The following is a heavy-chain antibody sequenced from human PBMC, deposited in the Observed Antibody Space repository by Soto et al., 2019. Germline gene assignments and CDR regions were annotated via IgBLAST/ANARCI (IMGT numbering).Heavy chain of an antibody. CDR1: GASISGFY. CDR2: IYATGTT. J-gene: IGHJ5*02. D-gene: IGHD1-1*01. V-gene: IGHV4-4*07. CDR3: VRDGTKTLRDWFDP. Sequence: SETLSLTCTVSGASISGFYWSWIRKSAGKGLEWIGRIYATGTTDYNPSLKSRVMMSVDTSKKQFSLKLRSVTAADTAVYYCVRDGTKTLRDWFDPWGLGISVTVSS.